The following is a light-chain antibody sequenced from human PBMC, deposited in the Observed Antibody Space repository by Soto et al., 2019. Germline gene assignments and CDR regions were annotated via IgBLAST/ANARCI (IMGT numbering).Light chain of an antibody. CDR2: DTS. CDR3: QQRSN. CDR1: QSVSSY. Sequence: EIVLTQSPATLSLSPGERATLSCRASQSVSSYLAWYQQKPGQAPRLLIYDTSSRATGIPARFSGSGSGTDFTLTISSLEPEDFAVYYCQQRSNFVQGTRLEIK. V-gene: IGKV3-11*01. J-gene: IGKJ5*01.